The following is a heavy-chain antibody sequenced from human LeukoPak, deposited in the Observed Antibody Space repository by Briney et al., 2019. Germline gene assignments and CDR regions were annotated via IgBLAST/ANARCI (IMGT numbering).Heavy chain of an antibody. D-gene: IGHD5-24*01. V-gene: IGHV1-46*01. CDR3: ARETHRDGYNGGFDY. CDR1: GYTFTGYY. Sequence: ASVKVSCKASGYTFTGYYMHWVRQAPGQGLEWMGIINPSGGSTSYAQKFQGRVTMTRDTSTSTVYMELSSLRSEDTAVYYCARETHRDGYNGGFDYRGQGTLVTVSS. J-gene: IGHJ4*02. CDR2: INPSGGST.